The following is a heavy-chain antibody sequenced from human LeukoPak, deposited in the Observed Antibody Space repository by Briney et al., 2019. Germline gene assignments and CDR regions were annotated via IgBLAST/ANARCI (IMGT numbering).Heavy chain of an antibody. CDR2: IKHDGSDK. J-gene: IGHJ6*02. D-gene: IGHD1-26*01. V-gene: IGHV3-7*05. CDR3: ARKMNIVGAQGWGYGLDV. CDR1: GFTFSTYW. Sequence: GGSLRLSCAASGFTFSTYWMSWVRQAPGKGLEWVANIKHDGSDKKYVDSVKGRFTISRDNAKRSLYLQMNSLRAEDTAVYYWARKMNIVGAQGWGYGLDVWGRGRSASVSS.